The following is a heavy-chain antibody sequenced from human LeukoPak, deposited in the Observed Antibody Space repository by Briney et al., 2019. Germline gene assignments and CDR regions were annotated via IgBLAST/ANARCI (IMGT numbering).Heavy chain of an antibody. CDR2: ISAYNGNT. CDR1: GYTFTSYG. Sequence: ASVNVSFKASGYTFTSYGISWVRQAPGQGLEWMGWISAYNGNTSYAQKLQGRVTMTTDTSTSTAYMELRSLRSDDTAVYYCARDLTYYYGSGSYIDYWGQGTLVTVSS. J-gene: IGHJ4*02. D-gene: IGHD3-10*01. V-gene: IGHV1-18*01. CDR3: ARDLTYYYGSGSYIDY.